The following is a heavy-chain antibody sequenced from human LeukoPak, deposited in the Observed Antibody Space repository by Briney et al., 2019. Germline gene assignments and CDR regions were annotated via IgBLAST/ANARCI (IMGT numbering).Heavy chain of an antibody. Sequence: SGTLSLTCTVSGGSISGHYWSWIRQPAGKEPEWIGRVHTTGGTNYNPSLKSRLTMSVDTSKNQFSLHLTSVTAADTAVYYCAKGGESSLPFDYWGQGTLVTVSS. J-gene: IGHJ4*02. V-gene: IGHV4-4*07. D-gene: IGHD3-10*01. CDR1: GGSISGHY. CDR2: VHTTGGT. CDR3: AKGGESSLPFDY.